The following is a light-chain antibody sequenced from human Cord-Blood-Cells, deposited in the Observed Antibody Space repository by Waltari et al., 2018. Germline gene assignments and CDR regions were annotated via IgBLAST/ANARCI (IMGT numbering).Light chain of an antibody. Sequence: QSALTQPHSASGSPGQSVTISSPGTSSDVGGYNYVSWYQQHPGKAPKLMIYEVSKRPSGVPDRFSGSKSGNTASLTVSGLQAEDEADYYCSSYAGSNNLVFGGGTKLTVL. CDR1: SSDVGGYNY. CDR3: SSYAGSNNLV. CDR2: EVS. V-gene: IGLV2-8*01. J-gene: IGLJ3*02.